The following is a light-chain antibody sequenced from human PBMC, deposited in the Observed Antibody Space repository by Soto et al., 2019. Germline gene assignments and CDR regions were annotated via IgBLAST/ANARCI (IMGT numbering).Light chain of an antibody. CDR3: HQTYNSPFT. CDR2: TAS. CDR1: QSISSS. J-gene: IGKJ4*01. Sequence: IQMTQSPSSLSASVGDRVTITCRASQSISSSLNWYQLKPGQAPKLLIYTASSLQSGVPSSFSGSGSGTDFTLTISSLQLEDFATYYCHQTYNSPFTFGGGTTVEIK. V-gene: IGKV1-39*01.